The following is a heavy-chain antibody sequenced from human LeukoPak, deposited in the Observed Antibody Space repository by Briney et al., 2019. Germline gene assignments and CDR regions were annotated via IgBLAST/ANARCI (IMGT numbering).Heavy chain of an antibody. CDR2: ISSSSSTV. Sequence: GGSLRLSCVASGFTFSNYGMTWVRQAPGKGLECVSYISSSSSTVYYADSVRGRFTISRDNARNSLYLQMDSLGAEDTAVYFCVRDASGYSWGQGTLVTVSS. V-gene: IGHV3-48*01. J-gene: IGHJ4*02. CDR1: GFTFSNYG. D-gene: IGHD2-15*01. CDR3: VRDASGYS.